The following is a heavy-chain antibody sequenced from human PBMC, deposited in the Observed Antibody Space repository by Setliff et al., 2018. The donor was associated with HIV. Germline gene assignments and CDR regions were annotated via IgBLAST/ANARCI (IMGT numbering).Heavy chain of an antibody. CDR2: IYTSGST. CDR3: ARLRYSVFDY. Sequence: SETLSLTCTVTGGSISSGGFYWTWIRQHPGKGLEWIGYIYTSGSTNYNPSLKSRVTMSVDTSKNQFSLKLSSVTAADTAVYYCARLRYSVFDYWGHGTLVTVSS. D-gene: IGHD3-9*01. J-gene: IGHJ4*01. V-gene: IGHV4-61*08. CDR1: GGSISSGGFY.